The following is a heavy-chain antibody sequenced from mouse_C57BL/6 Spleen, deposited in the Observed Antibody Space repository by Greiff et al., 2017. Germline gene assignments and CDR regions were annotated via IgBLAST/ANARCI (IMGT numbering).Heavy chain of an antibody. CDR1: GYTFTSYW. D-gene: IGHD4-1*01. V-gene: IGHV1-69*01. J-gene: IGHJ4*01. CDR3: ARTELGRGAMDY. Sequence: QVQLQQSGAELVMPGASVKLSCKASGYTFTSYWMHWVKQRPGQGLEWIGEIDPSDSYTNYNQKFKGKSTLTVDKSSSTAYMQLSSLTSEDSAVYYCARTELGRGAMDYWGQGTSVTVSS. CDR2: IDPSDSYT.